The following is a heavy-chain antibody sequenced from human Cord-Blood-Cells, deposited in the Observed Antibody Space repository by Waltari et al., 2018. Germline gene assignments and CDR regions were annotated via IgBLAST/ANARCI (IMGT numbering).Heavy chain of an antibody. CDR3: ARGQLWAAPDY. V-gene: IGHV4-34*01. Sequence: QVQLQQWGAGLLKPSETLSLTCAVYGGSFSGYYWSWIRQPPGKGLEWIGEINHSGSTNYNPSLKSRITISVDTSKNQFSLKLSSVTAADTAVYYCARGQLWAAPDYWGQGTLVTVSS. J-gene: IGHJ4*02. CDR1: GGSFSGYY. D-gene: IGHD5-18*01. CDR2: INHSGST.